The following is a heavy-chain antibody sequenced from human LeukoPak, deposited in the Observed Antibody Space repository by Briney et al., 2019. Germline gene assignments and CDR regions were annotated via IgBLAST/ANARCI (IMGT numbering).Heavy chain of an antibody. CDR2: LNSSSSYI. CDR1: GFNLHSYS. J-gene: IGHJ6*02. D-gene: IGHD3-22*01. V-gene: IGHV3-21*01. CDR3: ARVGDSSGYYYYGMDV. Sequence: GSLRLSCSSSGFNLHSYSMDLVRQAPGKGPEWVPSLNSSSSYIYYADSVKGRFTISRDNAKNSLYLQMNSLRAEDTAVYYCARVGDSSGYYYYGMDVWGQGATVTVSS.